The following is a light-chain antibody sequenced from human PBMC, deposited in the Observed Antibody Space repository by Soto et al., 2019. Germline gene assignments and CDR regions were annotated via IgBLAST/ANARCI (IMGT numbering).Light chain of an antibody. CDR1: QTISSYY. V-gene: IGKV3-20*01. Sequence: EIVLTQSPGTLSLSPGERATLSCGVSQTISSYYLAWYQQKPGQAPRLLIYGASFRATGIPVRFSGSGSGTDFTLTISRLEPEDFAVYYCQQYGRSPPGFTFGPGTKVEMK. CDR3: QQYGRSPPGFT. J-gene: IGKJ3*01. CDR2: GAS.